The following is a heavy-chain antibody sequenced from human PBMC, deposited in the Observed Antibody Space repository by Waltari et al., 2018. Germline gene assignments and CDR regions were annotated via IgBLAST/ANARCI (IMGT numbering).Heavy chain of an antibody. J-gene: IGHJ4*02. D-gene: IGHD4-17*01. CDR2: FIPILGIA. Sequence: QVQLVQYGAEVKKPGSSVKVSCKASGGTFSSNTISWVRQAPGQGPDWMGRFIPILGIANYAQKVQGRVTITADKSTSTAYMELSSLRSEDTAVYYCARSPTVVTGYFDYWGQGTLVTVSS. CDR3: ARSPTVVTGYFDY. V-gene: IGHV1-69*02. CDR1: GGTFSSNT.